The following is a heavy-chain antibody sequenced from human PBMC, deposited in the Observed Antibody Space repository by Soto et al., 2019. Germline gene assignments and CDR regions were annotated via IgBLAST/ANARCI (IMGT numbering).Heavy chain of an antibody. CDR2: ISGSGGST. J-gene: IGHJ4*02. CDR3: ATGRDIVLMVYALFDY. D-gene: IGHD2-8*01. V-gene: IGHV3-23*01. CDR1: GFTFSSYA. Sequence: GGSLRLSCAASGFTFSSYAMSWVRQAPGKGLEWVSAISGSGGSTYYADSVKGRFTISRDNSKNTLYLQMNSLRAEDTAVYYCATGRDIVLMVYALFDYWGQGTLVTVSS.